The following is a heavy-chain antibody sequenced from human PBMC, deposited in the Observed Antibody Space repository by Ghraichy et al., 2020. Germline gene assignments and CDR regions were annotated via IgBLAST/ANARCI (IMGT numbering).Heavy chain of an antibody. J-gene: IGHJ6*02. V-gene: IGHV4-34*01. D-gene: IGHD3-9*01. Sequence: SETLSLTCAVYGGSFSGYYWSWIRQPPGKGLEWIGEINHSGSTNYNPSLKSRVTISVDTSKNQFSLKLSSVTAADTVVYYCARGSNYDILTGYHYYYGMDVWGQGTTVTVSS. CDR1: GGSFSGYY. CDR3: ARGSNYDILTGYHYYYGMDV. CDR2: INHSGST.